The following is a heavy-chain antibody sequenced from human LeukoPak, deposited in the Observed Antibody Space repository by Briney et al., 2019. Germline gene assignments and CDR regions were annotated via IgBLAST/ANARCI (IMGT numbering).Heavy chain of an antibody. CDR3: AKDSEAAAGADY. V-gene: IGHV3-23*01. Sequence: GGSLRLSCAASGFTFSSYAMNWVRQAPGKGLEWVSGINSDGDITYYADSVKGRFTISRDNSKNMLYLQMNSLRAEDTAVYYCAKDSEAAAGADYWGQGTLVTVSS. D-gene: IGHD6-13*01. CDR2: INSDGDIT. CDR1: GFTFSSYA. J-gene: IGHJ4*02.